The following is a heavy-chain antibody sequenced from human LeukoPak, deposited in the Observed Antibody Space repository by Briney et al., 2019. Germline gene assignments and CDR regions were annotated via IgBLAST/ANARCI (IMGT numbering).Heavy chain of an antibody. Sequence: SETLSLTCAVYGGSLSGYYWNWIRQPPGKGLEWIGEINHSGSTNYNPSLKSRVTISVDTSKNQFSLKLSSVTAADTAVYYCARVARLAYCGGDCYRTRGYFDYWGQGTLVTVSS. J-gene: IGHJ4*02. CDR2: INHSGST. CDR3: ARVARLAYCGGDCYRTRGYFDY. V-gene: IGHV4-34*01. CDR1: GGSLSGYY. D-gene: IGHD2-21*01.